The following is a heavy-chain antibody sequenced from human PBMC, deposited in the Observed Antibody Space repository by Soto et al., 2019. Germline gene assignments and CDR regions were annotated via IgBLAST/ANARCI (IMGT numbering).Heavy chain of an antibody. Sequence: GGSLRLSCAAFGFTFSSYAMSWVRQAPGKGLEWVSAISGSGGSTYYADSVKGRFTISRDNSKNTLYLQMNSLRAEDTAVYYCAKVRLRYFDWPERDYYMDVWGKGTTVTVSS. CDR1: GFTFSSYA. CDR3: AKVRLRYFDWPERDYYMDV. V-gene: IGHV3-23*01. D-gene: IGHD3-9*01. J-gene: IGHJ6*03. CDR2: ISGSGGST.